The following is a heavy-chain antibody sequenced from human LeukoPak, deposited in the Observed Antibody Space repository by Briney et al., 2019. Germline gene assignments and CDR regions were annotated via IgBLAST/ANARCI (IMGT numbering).Heavy chain of an antibody. Sequence: PGGSLRLSCAASGFTVSSSYVNWVRQAPGKGLVWVSVIYSGGSAYYADSVKGRFTTSRDNSKNTLDLQMNSLRTEDTAVYYCARGLRSSTTWGAIDIWGQGTMVTVSS. D-gene: IGHD2-2*01. CDR2: IYSGGSA. CDR3: ARGLRSSTTWGAIDI. V-gene: IGHV3-66*02. CDR1: GFTVSSSY. J-gene: IGHJ3*02.